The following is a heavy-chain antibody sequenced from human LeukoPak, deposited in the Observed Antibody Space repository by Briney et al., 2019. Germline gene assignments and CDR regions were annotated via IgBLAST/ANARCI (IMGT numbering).Heavy chain of an antibody. V-gene: IGHV3-11*01. CDR1: VFTFSHFY. CDR2: VSGSGTNQ. D-gene: IGHD4-11*01. J-gene: IGHJ6*03. Sequence: GGSLRLSCGASVFTFSHFYISWFRQAPGKGLEWLSYVSGSGTNQHYADSVRGRFTISRDNAENSLSLQMDSLRAEDTAVYYYATPVSPNYFYYMDVWGKGTRSPSP. CDR3: ATPVSPNYFYYMDV.